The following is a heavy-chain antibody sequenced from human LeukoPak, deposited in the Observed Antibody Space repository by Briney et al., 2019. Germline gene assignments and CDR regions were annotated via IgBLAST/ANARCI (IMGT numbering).Heavy chain of an antibody. CDR2: ISSSSSTI. CDR3: ARGVGSLGYFDY. Sequence: QPGGSLRLSCVAAGFTFSSYSMNWVRQAPGKGLEWVSYISSSSSTIYYADPVKGRFTISRDNAKNSLYLQMNSLRDEDTAVYYCARGVGSLGYFDYWGQGTLVTVSS. D-gene: IGHD2-15*01. V-gene: IGHV3-48*02. J-gene: IGHJ4*02. CDR1: GFTFSSYS.